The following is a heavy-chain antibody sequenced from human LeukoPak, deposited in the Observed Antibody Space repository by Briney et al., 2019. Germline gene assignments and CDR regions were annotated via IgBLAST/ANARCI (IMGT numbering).Heavy chain of an antibody. J-gene: IGHJ4*02. CDR2: INPNSGGT. CDR1: GYTFTGYY. V-gene: IGHV1-2*02. D-gene: IGHD2-21*02. Sequence: GASVKVSCKASGYTFTGYYIHWVRQAPGQGLEWMGWINPNSGGTNYAQKFQGRVTMTRDTSISTAYMELSRLRSDDTAVYYCATRTYCGGDCYSDWGQGTLVTVSS. CDR3: ATRTYCGGDCYSD.